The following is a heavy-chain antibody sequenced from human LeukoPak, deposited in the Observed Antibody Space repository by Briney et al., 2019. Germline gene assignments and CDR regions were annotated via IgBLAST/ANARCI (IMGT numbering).Heavy chain of an antibody. D-gene: IGHD3-10*01. Sequence: ASVKVSCKASGGTFSSYAISWVRQAPGQGLEWMGGITPIFGTANYAQKFQGRVTITADESTSTAYMELSSLRSEDTAVYYCARAQSITMVRGVIANDAFDIWGQGTMVTVSS. J-gene: IGHJ3*02. CDR1: GGTFSSYA. V-gene: IGHV1-69*13. CDR2: ITPIFGTA. CDR3: ARAQSITMVRGVIANDAFDI.